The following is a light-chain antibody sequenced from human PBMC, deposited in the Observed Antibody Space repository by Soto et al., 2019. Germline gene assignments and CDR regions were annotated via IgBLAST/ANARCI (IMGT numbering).Light chain of an antibody. CDR1: QSVSSN. Sequence: EIVMTQSPATLSVSPGERATLSCRASQSVSSNLAWYHQKPGQAPRLLIYGASTRATGIPARFSGSGSGTEFTLTISSLQSEDFAAYYCQQYNNWPPEYTFGQGTKLEIK. CDR2: GAS. V-gene: IGKV3-15*01. J-gene: IGKJ2*01. CDR3: QQYNNWPPEYT.